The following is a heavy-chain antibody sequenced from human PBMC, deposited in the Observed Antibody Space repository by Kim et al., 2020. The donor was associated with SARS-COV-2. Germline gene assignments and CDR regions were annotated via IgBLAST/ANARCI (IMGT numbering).Heavy chain of an antibody. V-gene: IGHV3-21*01. CDR2: ISSSSSYI. Sequence: GGSLRLSCAASGFTFSSYSMNWVRQAPGKGLEWVSSISSSSSYIYYADSVKGRFTISRDNAKNSLYLQMNSLRAEDTAVYYCARDREWGGYPYYYYYGMDVWGQGTTVTVSS. CDR3: ARDREWGGYPYYYYYGMDV. J-gene: IGHJ6*02. CDR1: GFTFSSYS. D-gene: IGHD3-3*01.